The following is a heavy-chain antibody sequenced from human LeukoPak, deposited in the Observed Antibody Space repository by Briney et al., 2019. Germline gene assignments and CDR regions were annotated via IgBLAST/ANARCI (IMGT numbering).Heavy chain of an antibody. J-gene: IGHJ4*02. CDR1: GGSISSYY. V-gene: IGHV4-59*01. CDR3: ARPWKSGYDFHY. Sequence: SETLSLTCTVSGGSISSYYWSWIRQPPGKGLEWIGYIYYSGSTNYNPSLKSRVTISVDTSKNQFSLKLSSVTAADTAVYYCARPWKSGYDFHYWGQGTLVTVSS. D-gene: IGHD5-12*01. CDR2: IYYSGST.